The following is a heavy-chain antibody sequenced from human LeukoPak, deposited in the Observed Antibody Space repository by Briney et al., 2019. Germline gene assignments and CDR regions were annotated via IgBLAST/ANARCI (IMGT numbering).Heavy chain of an antibody. Sequence: ASVKVSCKASGGTFSSYAISWVRQAPGQGLEWMGGIIPIFGTANYAQKFQGRVTITTDESTSTAYMELSSLRSEDTAAYYCARDRFIAAAGRAFDIWGQGTMVTVSS. CDR3: ARDRFIAAAGRAFDI. D-gene: IGHD6-13*01. V-gene: IGHV1-69*05. CDR1: GGTFSSYA. CDR2: IIPIFGTA. J-gene: IGHJ3*02.